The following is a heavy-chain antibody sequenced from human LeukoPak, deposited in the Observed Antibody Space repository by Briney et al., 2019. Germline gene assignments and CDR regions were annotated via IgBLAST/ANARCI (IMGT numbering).Heavy chain of an antibody. CDR3: AKATKGRLGELSFTYFDY. D-gene: IGHD3-16*02. CDR1: GFTFTNHG. V-gene: IGHV3-23*01. Sequence: GGSLRLSCVASGFTFTNHGMSWVRQTPGKGLEWVSTISGSGYNTYYADSVKGRFTISRDSSKNTLFLQMNGLRPEDTAVYYCAKATKGRLGELSFTYFDYWGQGTLVTVSS. CDR2: ISGSGYNT. J-gene: IGHJ4*02.